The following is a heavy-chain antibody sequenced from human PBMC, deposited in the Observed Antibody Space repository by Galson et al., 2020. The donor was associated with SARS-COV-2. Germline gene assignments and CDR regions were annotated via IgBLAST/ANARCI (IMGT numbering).Heavy chain of an antibody. D-gene: IGHD1-26*01. V-gene: IGHV1-46*01. CDR1: GYTFTSYY. Sequence: ASVKVSCKASGYTFTSYYMHWVRQAPGQGLEWMGIINPSGGSTSYAQKFQGRVTMTRDTSTSTVYMELSSLRSEDTAVYYCVREEGLSGSASRDAFDIWGQGTMVTVSS. CDR2: INPSGGST. J-gene: IGHJ3*02. CDR3: VREEGLSGSASRDAFDI.